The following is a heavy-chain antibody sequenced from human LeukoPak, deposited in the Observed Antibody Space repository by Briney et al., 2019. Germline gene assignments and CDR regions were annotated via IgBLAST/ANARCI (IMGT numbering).Heavy chain of an antibody. J-gene: IGHJ4*02. CDR3: ARGLSGFASSLGY. D-gene: IGHD2-2*01. Sequence: QSGGSLRLSCAASGFTFSYYWMTWVRQAPGKGLEWVANIKQDGGEKYYVDSVKGRFTISRDNAKNTLYLQMNSLRAEDTAVYYCARGLSGFASSLGYWGQGALVTVSA. CDR1: GFTFSYYW. CDR2: IKQDGGEK. V-gene: IGHV3-7*01.